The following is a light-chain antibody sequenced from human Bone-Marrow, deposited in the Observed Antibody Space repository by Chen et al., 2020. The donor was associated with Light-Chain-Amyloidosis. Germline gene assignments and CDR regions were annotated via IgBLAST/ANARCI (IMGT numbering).Light chain of an antibody. CDR3: QQRSNWPPKLT. Sequence: EIVLTQSPATLSLSPGERGTLSCRASQSVNNYLAWYQQKPGQAPRLLIYDASNRATGIPARFSGSGSGTDFTRTISSLEPEDFAVYYCQQRSNWPPKLTFGGGTKVEIK. V-gene: IGKV3-11*01. CDR2: DAS. J-gene: IGKJ4*01. CDR1: QSVNNY.